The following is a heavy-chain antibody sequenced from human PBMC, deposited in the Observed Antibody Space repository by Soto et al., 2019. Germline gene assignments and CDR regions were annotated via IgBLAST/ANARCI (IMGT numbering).Heavy chain of an antibody. J-gene: IGHJ6*02. CDR2: ISYDGSNK. D-gene: IGHD6-6*01. Sequence: GGSLRLSCAASGFTFSSYAMHWVRQAPGKGLEWVAVISYDGSNKYYADSVKGRFTISRDNSKNTLYLQMNSLRAEDTAVYYCARDPGYSSSKYGMDVWGQGTTVTVSS. CDR1: GFTFSSYA. CDR3: ARDPGYSSSKYGMDV. V-gene: IGHV3-30-3*01.